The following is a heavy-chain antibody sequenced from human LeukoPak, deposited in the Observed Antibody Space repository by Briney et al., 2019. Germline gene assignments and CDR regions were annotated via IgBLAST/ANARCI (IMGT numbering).Heavy chain of an antibody. CDR3: AKVPYYDFWSGYPSYMDV. D-gene: IGHD3-3*01. J-gene: IGHJ6*03. CDR1: GFTFSSYG. Sequence: PGGSLRLSCAASGFTFSSYGMSWVRQAPGKGLEWVSAISGSGGSTYYADSVKGRFTISRDNSKNTLYLQMNSLRAEDTAVYYCAKVPYYDFWSGYPSYMDVWGKGTTVTVAS. V-gene: IGHV3-23*01. CDR2: ISGSGGST.